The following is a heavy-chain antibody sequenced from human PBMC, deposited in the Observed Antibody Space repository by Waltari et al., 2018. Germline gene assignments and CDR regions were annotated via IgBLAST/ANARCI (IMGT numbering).Heavy chain of an antibody. Sequence: EVQLVESGGGLVQPGGSLRLSCAASGFTVSGKYMSWVRQAPGKGLEWVSIMYRGGNTYYADSVKGRFTISRDNAKNTLYRQMSNLRAEDTALYYCAKTASYAFDIWGQGTMVTVSS. CDR3: AKTASYAFDI. CDR1: GFTVSGKY. J-gene: IGHJ3*02. CDR2: MYRGGNT. D-gene: IGHD6-6*01. V-gene: IGHV3-53*01.